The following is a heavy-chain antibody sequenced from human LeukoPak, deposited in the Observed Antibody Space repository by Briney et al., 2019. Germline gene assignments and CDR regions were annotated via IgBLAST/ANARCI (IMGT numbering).Heavy chain of an antibody. CDR2: ISYDGSNK. J-gene: IGHJ6*02. D-gene: IGHD3-3*01. V-gene: IGHV3-30*18. CDR3: AKGRNYDFWSGYHRGSYYYYGMDV. CDR1: GFTFSSYG. Sequence: PGGSPRLSCAASGFTFSSYGMHWVRQAPGKGLEWVAVISYDGSNKYYADSVKGRLTISRDNSKNTLYLQMNSLRAEDTAVYYCAKGRNYDFWSGYHRGSYYYYGMDVWGQGTTVTVSS.